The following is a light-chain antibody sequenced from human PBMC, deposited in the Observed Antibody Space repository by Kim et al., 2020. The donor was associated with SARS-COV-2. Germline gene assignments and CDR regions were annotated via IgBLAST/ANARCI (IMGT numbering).Light chain of an antibody. J-gene: IGKJ4*01. V-gene: IGKV4-1*01. Sequence: ATINCKYSQNILYHSDNSNYLAWYQQKPGQPPKLLIYGASTRESGVPDRFSGSVSGTDFTLTITSLQAEDVAVYYCQQYYSAPLTFGGGTKVDIK. CDR3: QQYYSAPLT. CDR1: QNILYHSDNSNY. CDR2: GAS.